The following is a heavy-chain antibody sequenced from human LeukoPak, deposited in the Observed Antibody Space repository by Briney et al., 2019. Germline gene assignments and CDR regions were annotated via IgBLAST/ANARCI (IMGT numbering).Heavy chain of an antibody. J-gene: IGHJ3*02. D-gene: IGHD3-22*01. CDR3: ARVLGYYDSSGYYYEDAFDI. CDR1: GGTFSSYA. Sequence: GASVKVSCKASGGTFSSYASSGVRQAPGQGREGMGGSIPIFGTANYAQKFQGRVTITAETSTSTAYMELSSLRSEDTAVYYCARVLGYYDSSGYYYEDAFDIWGQGTMVTVSS. CDR2: SIPIFGTA. V-gene: IGHV1-69*06.